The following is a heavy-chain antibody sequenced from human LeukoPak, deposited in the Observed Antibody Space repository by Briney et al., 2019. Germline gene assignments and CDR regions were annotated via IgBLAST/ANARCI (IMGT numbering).Heavy chain of an antibody. Sequence: PGGSLRLSCAASGFTFSSCGLSWVRLAPGEGLEWVSSISGSGSNTYYAGSVQGRFTVSRDNSRNTLYLQMNSLRAEDTAVYYCAGRDYSGSGTYYNPLDYWGQGTLVTVSS. CDR1: GFTFSSCG. D-gene: IGHD3-10*01. CDR3: AGRDYSGSGTYYNPLDY. J-gene: IGHJ4*02. CDR2: ISGSGSNT. V-gene: IGHV3-23*01.